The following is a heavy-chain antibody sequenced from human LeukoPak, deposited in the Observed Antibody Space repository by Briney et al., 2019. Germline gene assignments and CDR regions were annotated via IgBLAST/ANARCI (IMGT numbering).Heavy chain of an antibody. Sequence: PSETLSLTCAVYGGSFSGYYWSWIRQPPGKGLEWIGEINHSGSTNYNPSLKSRVTISVDTSKNQFSLKLISVTAADTAVYYCARGRVTTVVSSNYYYGMDVWGQGTTVTVSS. J-gene: IGHJ6*02. CDR3: ARGRVTTVVSSNYYYGMDV. V-gene: IGHV4-34*01. D-gene: IGHD4-23*01. CDR2: INHSGST. CDR1: GGSFSGYY.